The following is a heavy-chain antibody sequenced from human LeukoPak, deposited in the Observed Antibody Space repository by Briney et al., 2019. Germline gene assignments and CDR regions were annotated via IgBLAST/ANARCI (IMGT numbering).Heavy chain of an antibody. CDR3: ARHGLAGCIGGRCFTSFHFYGMDV. CDR1: GYRFNDYC. J-gene: IGHJ6*02. CDR2: IFPGDPDT. D-gene: IGHD2-15*01. Sequence: GESLKISCKGSGYRFNDYCIGWVRQMPGKGLEWMGIIFPGDPDTKYSPSFQGQVTISADKSISTAYLQWSSLKASDSAIYYCARHGLAGCIGGRCFTSFHFYGMDVWGQGTTVTVSS. V-gene: IGHV5-51*01.